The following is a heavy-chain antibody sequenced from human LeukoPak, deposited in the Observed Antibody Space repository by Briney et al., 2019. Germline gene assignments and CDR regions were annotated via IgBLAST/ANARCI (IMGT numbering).Heavy chain of an antibody. J-gene: IGHJ5*02. CDR2: INPNSGGT. CDR1: GYTFTGYY. D-gene: IGHD2-15*01. Sequence: ASVKVSCKASGYTFTGYYMHGVRQAPGQGLEWMGWINPNSGGTNYAQKFQGRVTMTRDTSISTAYMELSRLRSDDTAVYYCARAVVVANNWFDPWGQGTLVTVSS. V-gene: IGHV1-2*02. CDR3: ARAVVVANNWFDP.